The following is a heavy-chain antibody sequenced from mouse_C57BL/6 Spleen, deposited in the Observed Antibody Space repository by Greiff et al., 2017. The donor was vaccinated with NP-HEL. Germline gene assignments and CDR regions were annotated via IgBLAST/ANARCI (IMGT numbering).Heavy chain of an antibody. CDR2: IYPGSGNT. CDR3: ARWYDYDGAWFAY. CDR1: GYTFTDYY. D-gene: IGHD2-4*01. J-gene: IGHJ3*01. V-gene: IGHV1-76*01. Sequence: VQLQQSGAELVRPGASVKLSCKASGYTFTDYYINWVKQRPGQGLEWIARIYPGSGNTYYNEKFKGKATLTAEKSSSTAYMQLSSLTSEDSAVYFCARWYDYDGAWFAYWGQGTLVTVSA.